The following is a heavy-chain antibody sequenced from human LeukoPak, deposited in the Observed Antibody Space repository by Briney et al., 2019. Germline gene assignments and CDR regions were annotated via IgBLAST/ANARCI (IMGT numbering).Heavy chain of an antibody. Sequence: GGSLRPSCAASGFTFKNFAMAWVRQAPGKGLEWVANIKQDGSEKYYVDSVKGRFTISRDNAKNSLYLQMNSLRAEDTAVYYCARVGYYYMDVWGKGTTVTVSS. CDR2: IKQDGSEK. CDR1: GFTFKNFA. J-gene: IGHJ6*03. CDR3: ARVGYYYMDV. V-gene: IGHV3-7*01.